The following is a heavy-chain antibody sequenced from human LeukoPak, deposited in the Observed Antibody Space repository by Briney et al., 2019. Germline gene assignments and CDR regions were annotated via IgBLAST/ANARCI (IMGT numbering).Heavy chain of an antibody. CDR2: INPNSGGT. V-gene: IGHV1-2*02. J-gene: IGHJ5*02. D-gene: IGHD4-17*01. CDR3: ARDRDYGDYLNWFDP. Sequence: GASVKVSCKASGYTFTGYYMHWVRQAPGQGLEWMGWINPNSGGTNYAQKFQGRVTMTRDTSNSTAYMELSRLRSDDTAVYYCARDRDYGDYLNWFDPWGQGTLVTVSS. CDR1: GYTFTGYY.